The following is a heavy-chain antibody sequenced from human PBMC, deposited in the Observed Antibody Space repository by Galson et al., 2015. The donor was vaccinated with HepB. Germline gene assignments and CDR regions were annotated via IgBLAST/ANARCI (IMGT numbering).Heavy chain of an antibody. CDR3: ARQMAARPYYYFDY. V-gene: IGHV5-10-1*01. CDR2: VDPRDSYT. J-gene: IGHJ4*02. CDR1: GYNFAFYW. Sequence: SGAEVKKPGESLKISCKGSGYNFAFYWITWVRQMPGQGLEWMARVDPRDSYTNYSPSFQGHVTISADKSISTAYLQWSSLKASDTAMYYCARQMAARPYYYFDYWGQGTLVTVSS. D-gene: IGHD6-6*01.